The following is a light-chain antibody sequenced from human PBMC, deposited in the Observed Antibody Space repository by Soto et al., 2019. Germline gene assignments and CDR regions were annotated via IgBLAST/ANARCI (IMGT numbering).Light chain of an antibody. J-gene: IGLJ2*01. CDR1: SSNIGSNT. CDR2: NNN. V-gene: IGLV1-44*01. Sequence: QSVLTQPPSASGTPGQRVTISCSGSSSNIGSNTVNWYQQLPATAPKHLIYNNNHRPSGVPARFSGSKSGTSASLAISWLQSEDEAAYYCAAWDDSLNGVVFGGGTKVTVL. CDR3: AAWDDSLNGVV.